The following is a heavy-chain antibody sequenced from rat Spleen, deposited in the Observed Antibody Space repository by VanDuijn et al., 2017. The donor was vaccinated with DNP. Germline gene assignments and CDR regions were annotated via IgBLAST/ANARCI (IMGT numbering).Heavy chain of an antibody. CDR1: GFTFSAYY. V-gene: IGHV5-22*01. J-gene: IGHJ2*01. Sequence: EVQLVESGGGLVQPGRSLKLSCAASGFTFSAYYVAWVRQAPAKGLEWVAYIGSPAYAPYYGDSVKGRFTISRDNAKSTLYLQMNSLRSEDMATYYCARHALSTFDYWGQGVMVTVSS. D-gene: IGHD1-2*01. CDR3: ARHALSTFDY. CDR2: IGSPAYAP.